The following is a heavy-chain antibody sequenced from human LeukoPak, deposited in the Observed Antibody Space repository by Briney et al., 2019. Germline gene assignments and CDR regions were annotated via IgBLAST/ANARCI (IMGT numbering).Heavy chain of an antibody. D-gene: IGHD3-3*01. V-gene: IGHV3-15*01. CDR3: TTERYDFWSGYQTEFDY. J-gene: IGHJ4*02. Sequence: PGGSLRLSCAASGFTFSSYSMNWVRQAPGKGLEWVGRIKSKTDGGTTDYAAPVKGRFTISRDDSKNTLYLQMNSLKTEDTAVYYCTTERYDFWSGYQTEFDYWGQGTLVTVSS. CDR2: IKSKTDGGTT. CDR1: GFTFSSYS.